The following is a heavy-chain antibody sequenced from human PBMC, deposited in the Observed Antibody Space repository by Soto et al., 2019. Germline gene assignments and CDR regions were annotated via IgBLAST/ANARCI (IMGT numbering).Heavy chain of an antibody. J-gene: IGHJ5*02. Sequence: PGGSLRLSCAASGFTFSSYWMSWVRQAPGKGLEWVANIKQDGSEKYYVDSVKGRFTISRDNAKNSLYLQMNSLRAEDTAVYYCARDLYDFWSGYFWFDPWGQGTLVTVSS. D-gene: IGHD3-3*01. CDR1: GFTFSSYW. CDR2: IKQDGSEK. V-gene: IGHV3-7*01. CDR3: ARDLYDFWSGYFWFDP.